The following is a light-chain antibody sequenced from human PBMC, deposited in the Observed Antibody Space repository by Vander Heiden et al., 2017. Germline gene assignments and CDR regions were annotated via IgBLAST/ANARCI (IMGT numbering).Light chain of an antibody. CDR2: DAS. CDR3: QQYDNLPIT. J-gene: IGKJ3*01. Sequence: DIQMTQSPSSLSASVGDRVTITCQASQDISNYLNWYQQKPGKAPKLLIYDASNLETGVPSRFSGSGSGTDFTFTISSLQPEDIATYYCQQYDNLPITFPPGTKVGIK. V-gene: IGKV1-33*01. CDR1: QDISNY.